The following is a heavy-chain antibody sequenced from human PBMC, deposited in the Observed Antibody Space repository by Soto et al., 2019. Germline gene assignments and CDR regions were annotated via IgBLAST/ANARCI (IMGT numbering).Heavy chain of an antibody. Sequence: PSETLSLTCAVYDGSFSDYYWNWIRQAPGKGLEWIGEIKHGGSTNYNPSLKTRVTMSLDTSKNQVSLKVTSVTAADTAMYYCARGRGEVDYWGQGTLVTVSS. CDR3: ARGRGEVDY. V-gene: IGHV4-34*01. CDR1: DGSFSDYY. CDR2: IKHGGST. D-gene: IGHD3-16*01. J-gene: IGHJ4*02.